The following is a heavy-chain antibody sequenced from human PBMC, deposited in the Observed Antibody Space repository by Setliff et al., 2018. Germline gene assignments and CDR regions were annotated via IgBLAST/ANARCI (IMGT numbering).Heavy chain of an antibody. V-gene: IGHV1-24*01. CDR2: FDPEDGET. CDR3: ARGLLRYYYGSGSYDY. J-gene: IGHJ4*02. D-gene: IGHD3-10*01. CDR1: GYTLTELS. Sequence: AASVKVSCKVSGYTLTELSMHWVRQAPGKGLEWMGGFDPEDGETIYAQKFQGRVTMTEDTSTDTAYMELSSLRSEDTAVYYCARGLLRYYYGSGSYDYWGQGTLVTVSS.